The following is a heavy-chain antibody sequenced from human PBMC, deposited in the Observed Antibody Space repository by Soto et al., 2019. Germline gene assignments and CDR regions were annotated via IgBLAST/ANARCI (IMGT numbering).Heavy chain of an antibody. D-gene: IGHD4-17*01. CDR1: GGSISSYY. J-gene: IGHJ4*02. CDR3: ARRYGQKIDY. V-gene: IGHV4-59*08. Sequence: SETLSLTCTVSGGSISSYYWSWIRQPPGKGLEWIGYIYYSGSTNYNPSLKSRVTISVDTSKNQFSLKLSSVTAADTAVYYCARRYGQKIDYWGQGTLVTVSS. CDR2: IYYSGST.